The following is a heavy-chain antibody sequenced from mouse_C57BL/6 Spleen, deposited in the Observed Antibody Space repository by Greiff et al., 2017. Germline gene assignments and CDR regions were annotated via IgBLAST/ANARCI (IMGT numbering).Heavy chain of an antibody. D-gene: IGHD2-4*01. CDR3: ARRGIYYDYDY. CDR1: GYTFTDYY. CDR2: INPNNGGT. V-gene: IGHV1-26*01. J-gene: IGHJ2*01. Sequence: EVQLQQSGPELVKPGASVKISCKASGYTFTDYYMNWVKQSHGKSLEWIGDINPNNGGTSYNQKFKGKATLTVDKSSSTAYMELRSLTSEDSAVYYCARRGIYYDYDYWGKGTTLTVSS.